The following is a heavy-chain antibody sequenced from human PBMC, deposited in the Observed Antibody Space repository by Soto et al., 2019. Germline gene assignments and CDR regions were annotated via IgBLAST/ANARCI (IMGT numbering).Heavy chain of an antibody. V-gene: IGHV4-31*03. J-gene: IGHJ4*02. CDR3: ARELAAAGYDY. CDR2: IYYSGRT. D-gene: IGHD6-13*01. Sequence: QVQLQESGPGLVKPSQTLSLTCTVSGGSFSSGGYYWSWLRQHPGKGLEWIGYIYYSGRTYYNPSLKSRVTISVDTSKNQFSLKLSSVTAADTAVYYCARELAAAGYDYWGQGTLVTVSS. CDR1: GGSFSSGGYY.